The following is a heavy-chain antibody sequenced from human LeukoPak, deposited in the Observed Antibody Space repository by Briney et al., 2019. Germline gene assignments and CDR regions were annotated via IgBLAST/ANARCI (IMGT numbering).Heavy chain of an antibody. J-gene: IGHJ4*02. Sequence: ETLSLTCTVSGVSISSSNSYWSWIRQPPGKGLEWVANIKQDGSEKYYVDSVKGRFTISRDNAKNSLYLQMNSLRAEDTAVYYCARDRYDILTGYSYFDYWGQGTLVTVSS. CDR2: IKQDGSEK. CDR3: ARDRYDILTGYSYFDY. V-gene: IGHV3-7*01. CDR1: GVSISSSNSY. D-gene: IGHD3-9*01.